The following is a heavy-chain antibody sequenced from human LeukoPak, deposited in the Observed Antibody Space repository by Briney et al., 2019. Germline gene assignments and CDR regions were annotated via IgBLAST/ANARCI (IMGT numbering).Heavy chain of an antibody. Sequence: PSETLSLTCTVSGGSISSGGYYWSWIRQHPGKGLERIGYIYYSGSTYYNPSLKSRVTISVDTSKNQFSLKLSSVTAADTAVYYCARDSYSNYGIDYWGQGTLVTVSS. D-gene: IGHD4-11*01. CDR1: GGSISSGGYY. V-gene: IGHV4-31*03. CDR3: ARDSYSNYGIDY. J-gene: IGHJ4*02. CDR2: IYYSGST.